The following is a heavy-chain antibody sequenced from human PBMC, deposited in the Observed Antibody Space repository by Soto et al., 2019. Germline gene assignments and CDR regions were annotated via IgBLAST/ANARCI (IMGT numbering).Heavy chain of an antibody. D-gene: IGHD2-2*01. CDR1: GGSISSYY. J-gene: IGHJ6*02. V-gene: IGHV4-59*01. CDR3: ARLGGYCSSSSCYGYYGMDV. Sequence: PSETLSLTCTVSGGSISSYYWSWIRQPPGKGLEWIGYIYYTGSTNYAPSLKSRVTISVDTSKNQFSLKLSSVTAADTAVYYCARLGGYCSSSSCYGYYGMDVWGQGTTVTVSS. CDR2: IYYTGST.